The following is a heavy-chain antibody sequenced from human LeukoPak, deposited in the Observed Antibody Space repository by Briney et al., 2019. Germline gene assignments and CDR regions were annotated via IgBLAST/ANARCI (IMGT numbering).Heavy chain of an antibody. D-gene: IGHD6-19*01. Sequence: PGGSLRLSCVVSGFTFSDYYMSWIRQAPGKGLEWVSYINSGGSTTFNADSVKGRFTVSRDNAKNSLYLQMNSLRAEDTAVYYCARCPVSGFYYFDYWGQGTLVTVSS. V-gene: IGHV3-11*01. CDR1: GFTFSDYY. J-gene: IGHJ4*02. CDR3: ARCPVSGFYYFDY. CDR2: INSGGSTT.